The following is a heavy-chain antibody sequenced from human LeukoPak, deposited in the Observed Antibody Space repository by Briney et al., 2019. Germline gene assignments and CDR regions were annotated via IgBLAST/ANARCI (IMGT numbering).Heavy chain of an antibody. J-gene: IGHJ3*02. Sequence: GGSLRLSCAASGFTFSSYSMNWVRQAPGKGLEWVSSISSASTYMYYADSVKGRFTISRDNAKNLMYLRMNSLRVEDTAVYYCGRVGGRSKAAKGDAFDIWGQGTMVTVSS. CDR3: GRVGGRSKAAKGDAFDI. D-gene: IGHD6-6*01. V-gene: IGHV3-21*06. CDR1: GFTFSSYS. CDR2: ISSASTYM.